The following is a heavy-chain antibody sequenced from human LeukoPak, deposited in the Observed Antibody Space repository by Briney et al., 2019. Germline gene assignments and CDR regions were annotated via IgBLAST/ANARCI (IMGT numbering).Heavy chain of an antibody. Sequence: GGTLRLSCAASGFTFSSYGMSWVRQAPGKGLEWVSAISGSGGSTYYADSVKGRFTISRDNSKNTPYLQMNSLRAEDTAVYYCAKSITMVSGSRRGYYFDYWGQGTLVTVSS. D-gene: IGHD3-10*01. CDR3: AKSITMVSGSRRGYYFDY. CDR1: GFTFSSYG. V-gene: IGHV3-23*01. J-gene: IGHJ4*02. CDR2: ISGSGGST.